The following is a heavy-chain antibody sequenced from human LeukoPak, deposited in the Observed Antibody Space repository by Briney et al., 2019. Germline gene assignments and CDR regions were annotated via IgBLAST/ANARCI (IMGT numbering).Heavy chain of an antibody. CDR2: INHSGST. D-gene: IGHD5-18*01. J-gene: IGHJ4*02. CDR3: AGQLGGYSYGYHPPDFDY. Sequence: SETLSLTCAVYGGSFSGYYWSWIRQPPGKGLEWIGEINHSGSTNYNPSLKSRVTISVDTSKNQFSLKLSSVTAADTAVYYCAGQLGGYSYGYHPPDFDYWGQGTLVTVSS. V-gene: IGHV4-34*01. CDR1: GGSFSGYY.